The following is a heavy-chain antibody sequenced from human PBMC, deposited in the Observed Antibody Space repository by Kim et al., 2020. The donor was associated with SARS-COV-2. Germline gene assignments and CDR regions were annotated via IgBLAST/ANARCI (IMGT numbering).Heavy chain of an antibody. J-gene: IGHJ6*02. CDR2: ISSSSSYI. Sequence: GGSLRLSCAASGFTFSSYSMNWVRQAPGKGLEWVSSISSSSSYIYYADSVKGRFTISRDNAKNSLYLQMNSLRAEDTAVYYCARDGYGKQQLVPVPPPAYYYYGMDVWGQGTTVTVSS. CDR3: ARDGYGKQQLVPVPPPAYYYYGMDV. D-gene: IGHD6-13*01. CDR1: GFTFSSYS. V-gene: IGHV3-21*01.